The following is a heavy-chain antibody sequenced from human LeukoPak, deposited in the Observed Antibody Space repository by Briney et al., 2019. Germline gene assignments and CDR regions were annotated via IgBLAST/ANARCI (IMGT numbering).Heavy chain of an antibody. V-gene: IGHV3-7*01. CDR3: ARWGVGDY. CDR2: IREDGTEK. D-gene: IGHD1-26*01. CDR1: GFTFSGAW. Sequence: PGGSLRLSCTASGFTFSGAWMTWVRQAPGKGLEWVANIREDGTEKNYVDSVKGRFTISRDNAKNSLFLQMNSLRAEDTAVYYCARWGVGDYWGQGTLVTVSS. J-gene: IGHJ4*02.